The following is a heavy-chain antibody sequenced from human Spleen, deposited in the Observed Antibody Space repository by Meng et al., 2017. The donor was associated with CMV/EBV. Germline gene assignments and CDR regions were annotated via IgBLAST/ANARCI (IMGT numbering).Heavy chain of an antibody. CDR1: GFTFSSYW. V-gene: IGHV3-74*02. CDR2: INSDGSST. Sequence: ERDLVGSGGVWVHPGGSLRLSCGASGFTFSSYWMHWVRQAPGKGVVWVSRINSDGSSTSYADSVKGRFTISRDNAKNTLYLQMNSLRVEDTAVYYCASIATWGQGTLVTVSS. J-gene: IGHJ5*02. CDR3: ASIAT. D-gene: IGHD1-26*01.